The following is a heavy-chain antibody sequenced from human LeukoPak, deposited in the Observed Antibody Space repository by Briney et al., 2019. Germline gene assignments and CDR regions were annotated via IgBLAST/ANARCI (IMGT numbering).Heavy chain of an antibody. V-gene: IGHV4-59*01. D-gene: IGHD1-26*01. CDR1: GGPISSYY. Sequence: PSETLSLTCTVSGGPISSYYWSWIRQPPGKGLEWIGYIYYSGSTNYNPSLKSRVTISVDTSKNQFSLKLSSVTAADTAVYYCARDSGSYLDYWGQGTLVTVSS. CDR3: ARDSGSYLDY. J-gene: IGHJ4*02. CDR2: IYYSGST.